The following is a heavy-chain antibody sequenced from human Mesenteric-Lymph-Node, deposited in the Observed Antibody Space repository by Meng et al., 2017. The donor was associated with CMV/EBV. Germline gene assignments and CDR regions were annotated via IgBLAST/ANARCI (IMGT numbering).Heavy chain of an antibody. V-gene: IGHV3-30*04. J-gene: IGHJ4*02. CDR2: ISYDGSNK. Sequence: GGSLRLSCAASGFTFISYAIHWVRQAPGKGLEWVAVISYDGSNKYYADSVKGRFTISRDNSKKTLYLQMNSLRAEDTAVYYCAREGSYYDSSGYPVRYFDYWGQGTLVTVSS. CDR1: GFTFISYA. CDR3: AREGSYYDSSGYPVRYFDY. D-gene: IGHD3-22*01.